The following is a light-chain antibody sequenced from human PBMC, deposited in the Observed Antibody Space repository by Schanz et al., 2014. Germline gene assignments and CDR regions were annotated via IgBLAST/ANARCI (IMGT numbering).Light chain of an antibody. CDR2: EVT. CDR3: SSYISSTTDVV. J-gene: IGLJ2*01. V-gene: IGLV2-8*01. CDR1: SSDVGGYNY. Sequence: QSALTQPPSASGSPGQSVTISCTGTSSDVGGYNYVSWYQQHPGKAPKLMIYEVTKRPSGVPDRFSGSKSGNTASLTISGLQAEDEADYYCSSYISSTTDVVFGGGTKLTVL.